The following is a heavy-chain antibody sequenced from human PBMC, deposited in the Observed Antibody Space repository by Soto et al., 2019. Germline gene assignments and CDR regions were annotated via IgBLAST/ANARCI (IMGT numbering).Heavy chain of an antibody. CDR3: ARLRSDAFDI. Sequence: SETLSLTCTVSGGSISSSSYYWGWIRQPPGKGLEWIGSIYYSGSTYYKQSLKSRVTISVGTSKNQFSLKLSSVTAADTAVYYCARLRSDAFDIWGQGTMVTVSS. CDR1: GGSISSSSYY. J-gene: IGHJ3*02. V-gene: IGHV4-39*01. CDR2: IYYSGST.